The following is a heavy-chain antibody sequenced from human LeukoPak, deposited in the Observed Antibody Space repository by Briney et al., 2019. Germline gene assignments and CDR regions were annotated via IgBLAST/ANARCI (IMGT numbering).Heavy chain of an antibody. CDR2: IYYTGSS. J-gene: IGHJ6*02. CDR1: GGSITSYY. D-gene: IGHD6-19*01. CDR3: ARSMYSSGWATYYNYGMNV. V-gene: IGHV4-59*08. Sequence: SETLSLTCSVSGGSITSYYWTWIRQPPGKGLEWIGYIYYTGSSNYNPSLKSRVTMSVDTSKNQFSLKLSSVTAADTAVYYCARSMYSSGWATYYNYGMNVWGQGTTVTVSS.